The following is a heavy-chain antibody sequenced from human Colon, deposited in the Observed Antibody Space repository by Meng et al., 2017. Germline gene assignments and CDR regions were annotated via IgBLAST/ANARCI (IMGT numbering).Heavy chain of an antibody. J-gene: IGHJ5*01. D-gene: IGHD2-15*01. CDR1: GDSITSGGYY. Sequence: QVQLLESGPGLLNPSQTLSLTCNVSGDSITSGGYYWSWIRQHPGKGLEWIGYIDHSGTTYDNPSLKTRLTMSVDTSKNQFSLKLTSVTAADTAVYYCARVVSLVVKGNWFDSWGQGTLVTVSS. CDR3: ARVVSLVVKGNWFDS. CDR2: IDHSGTT. V-gene: IGHV4-31*03.